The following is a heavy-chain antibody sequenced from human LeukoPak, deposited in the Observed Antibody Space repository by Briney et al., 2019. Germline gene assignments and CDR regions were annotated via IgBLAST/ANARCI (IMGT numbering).Heavy chain of an antibody. J-gene: IGHJ4*02. V-gene: IGHV3-23*01. CDR3: ARERGWAFDY. Sequence: PGGSLRLSCAASGFTFSKFPMGWVRQAPGRGLEWVSAISASGDVTFYADSLRGRFTISRDNSKSTLYLQMNGLRAEDTAVYYCARERGWAFDYWGQGTLVTVSS. D-gene: IGHD1-26*01. CDR2: ISASGDVT. CDR1: GFTFSKFP.